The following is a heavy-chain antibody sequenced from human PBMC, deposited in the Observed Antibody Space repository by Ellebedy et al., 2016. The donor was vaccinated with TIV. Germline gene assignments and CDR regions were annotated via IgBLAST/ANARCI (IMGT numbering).Heavy chain of an antibody. D-gene: IGHD3-3*01. J-gene: IGHJ4*02. Sequence: GESLKISXAASGFTFSNYWIHWVRQVPGKGLVWVSRINTDASTTNYADSVKGRFTISRDNAKNTLYLQMNSLRAEDTAVYYCAKSDDFWSGLIDYWGQGTLVTVSS. CDR3: AKSDDFWSGLIDY. CDR1: GFTFSNYW. CDR2: INTDASTT. V-gene: IGHV3-74*01.